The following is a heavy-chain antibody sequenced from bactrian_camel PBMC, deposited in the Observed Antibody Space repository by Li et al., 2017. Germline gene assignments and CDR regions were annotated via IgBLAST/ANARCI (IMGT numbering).Heavy chain of an antibody. CDR2: FYVGSGTT. CDR1: GSFSMTNC. D-gene: IGHD3*01. CDR3: AAALVRRADYCHEPGSAYNG. J-gene: IGHJ4*01. V-gene: IGHV3S54*01. Sequence: HVQLVESGGGSVQPGGSLNLTCQVSGSFSMTNCVGWFHQAPGAEREGVAAFYVGSGTTVYPDTVKGRFTVSFDNSKKIVYLQMNDMKSGDTGMYYCAAALVRRADYCHEPGSAYNGWGQGTQVTVS.